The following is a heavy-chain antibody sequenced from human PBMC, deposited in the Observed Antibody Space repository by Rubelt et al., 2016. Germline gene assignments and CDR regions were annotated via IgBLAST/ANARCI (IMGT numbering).Heavy chain of an antibody. D-gene: IGHD4-17*01. CDR1: GGSFSGYY. V-gene: IGHV4-34*01. Sequence: QVQLQQWGAGLLKPSETLSLTCAVYGGSFSGYYWSWIRQPPGKGLEWIGEINHSGSTNYNPSLKSRVTISVDTSKNQFSLNLNSVTAADTALYYCARDVHHGDYGTFDYWGQGTLVTVSS. CDR3: ARDVHHGDYGTFDY. J-gene: IGHJ4*02. CDR2: INHSGST.